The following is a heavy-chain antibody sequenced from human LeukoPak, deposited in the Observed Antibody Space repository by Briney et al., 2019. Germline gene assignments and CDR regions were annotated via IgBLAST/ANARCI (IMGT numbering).Heavy chain of an antibody. CDR3: ARDGNYYDSSGYFI. CDR1: GFIFSNYY. J-gene: IGHJ4*02. Sequence: GGSLRLSCAASGFIFSNYYLNWVRQAPGKGLEWVSCIHGSASYNYYADSVKGRFTISRDSAKNSLYLQMNSLRAEDTAVYYCARDGNYYDSSGYFIWGQGTLVTVSS. CDR2: IHGSASYN. D-gene: IGHD3-22*01. V-gene: IGHV3-21*04.